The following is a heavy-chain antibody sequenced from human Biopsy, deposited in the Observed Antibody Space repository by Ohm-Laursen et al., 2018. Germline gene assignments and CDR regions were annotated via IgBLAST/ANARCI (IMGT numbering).Heavy chain of an antibody. D-gene: IGHD3/OR15-3a*01. Sequence: SDTLSLTCTVSGGSISSYYWSWIRQPPGKGLEWIGYIYYTGSTNYNPSLKSRVTISVDTSMNHLSLRLTFVTAADTAVYSCARHSPAPNWTFDYWGQGTQVTVSS. CDR3: ARHSPAPNWTFDY. CDR1: GGSISSYY. V-gene: IGHV4-59*08. CDR2: IYYTGST. J-gene: IGHJ4*02.